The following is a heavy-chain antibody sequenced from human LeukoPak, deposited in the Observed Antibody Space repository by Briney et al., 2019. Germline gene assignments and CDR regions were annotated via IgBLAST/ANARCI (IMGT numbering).Heavy chain of an antibody. J-gene: IGHJ4*02. Sequence: GGSLRLSCAASGFTVSGNYVSWVRQAPGKALEWVSIMYSGGNTYYADSVKGRFTISRDDSKNTLYLQMNSLRAEDTAVYYCASHVSHGAAAATPFEYWGQGTLVTVSS. D-gene: IGHD6-13*01. CDR2: MYSGGNT. V-gene: IGHV3-66*01. CDR3: ASHVSHGAAAATPFEY. CDR1: GFTVSGNY.